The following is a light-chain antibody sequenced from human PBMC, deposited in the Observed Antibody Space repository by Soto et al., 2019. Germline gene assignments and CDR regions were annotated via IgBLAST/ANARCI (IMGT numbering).Light chain of an antibody. CDR3: GAWDSTLSGVL. CDR2: DTH. CDR1: TSNIGNNY. J-gene: IGLJ2*01. V-gene: IGLV1-51*01. Sequence: QSVLTQPPSVSAAPGQQVTISCSGGTSNIGNNYVSWYQQFPGTAPRLLIYDTHNRPSGIPARFSGSKSGTSATLGITGLQTGDEAVYYCGAWDSTLSGVLFGGGTKLTVL.